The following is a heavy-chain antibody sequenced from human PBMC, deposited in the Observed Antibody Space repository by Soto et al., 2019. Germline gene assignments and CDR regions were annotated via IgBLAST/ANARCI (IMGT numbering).Heavy chain of an antibody. V-gene: IGHV4-59*01. CDR3: ARARHDYDFDY. CDR1: GGSISSYY. J-gene: IGHJ4*02. D-gene: IGHD4-17*01. Sequence: QVQLQESGPGLVKPSETLSLTCTVSGGSISSYYWSWIRQPPGKGLEWIGYIYYSGSTNYNPSLKSRFTISVDTSKNQFALKLSSVTAADTAVYYCARARHDYDFDYWGQGTLVTVSS. CDR2: IYYSGST.